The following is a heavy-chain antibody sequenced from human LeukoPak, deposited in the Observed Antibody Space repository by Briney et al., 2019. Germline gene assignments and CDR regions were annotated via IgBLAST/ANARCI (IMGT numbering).Heavy chain of an antibody. D-gene: IGHD5-24*01. J-gene: IGHJ4*02. V-gene: IGHV3-43*01. CDR3: AKGRIPGTTSTFNYFDY. CDR2: ITWDATKT. CDR1: GFTFDDYS. Sequence: QRGESLKISCAASGFTFDDYSMHWVRQDPGKGLEWVSLITWDATKTYYADSVRGRFTVSRDDSKNSLYLQMNSLTTEDTALYYCAKGRIPGTTSTFNYFDYWGQGTLVSVSS.